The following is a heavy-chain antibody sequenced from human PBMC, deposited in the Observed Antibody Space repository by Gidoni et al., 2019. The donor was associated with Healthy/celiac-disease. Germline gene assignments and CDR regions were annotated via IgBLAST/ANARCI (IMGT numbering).Heavy chain of an antibody. V-gene: IGHV3-48*03. CDR2: ISSSGSTI. CDR3: ARAGTVGGDYLGDY. CDR1: VFTFSSYE. J-gene: IGHJ4*02. D-gene: IGHD4-17*01. Sequence: EVQLVESGGGLVQHGGSLSLSCAASVFTFSSYEMNWVRQAPGKGLEWVSYISSSGSTIYYADSVKGRFTISRDNAKNSLYLQMNSLRAEDTAVYYCARAGTVGGDYLGDYGGQGTLVTVSS.